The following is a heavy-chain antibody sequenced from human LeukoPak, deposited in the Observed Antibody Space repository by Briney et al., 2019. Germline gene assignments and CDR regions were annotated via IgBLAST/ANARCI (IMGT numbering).Heavy chain of an antibody. CDR1: GFTFSSYA. Sequence: PGGSLRLSCAASGFTFSSYAMSWVRQAPGKGLEWVSGISWNSGSIGYADSVKGRFTISRDNAKNSLYLQMNSLRAEDTALYYCAKDRYYYDSSGPFDYWGQGTLVTVSS. D-gene: IGHD3-22*01. V-gene: IGHV3-9*01. J-gene: IGHJ4*02. CDR3: AKDRYYYDSSGPFDY. CDR2: ISWNSGSI.